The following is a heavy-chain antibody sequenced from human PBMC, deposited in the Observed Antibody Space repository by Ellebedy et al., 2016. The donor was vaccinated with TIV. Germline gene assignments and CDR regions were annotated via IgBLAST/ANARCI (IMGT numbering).Heavy chain of an antibody. V-gene: IGHV3-13*01. CDR2: IGTAGDT. Sequence: GGSLRLSCAASGFTFSSYDMHWDRQGTGKGLEWVSAIGTAGDTYYPGSVKGRFTISRENAKNSLYLQITSLRAEDTAVYYCARVRFGDTAVDYWGQGTLVTVSS. D-gene: IGHD2-21*01. CDR1: GFTFSSYD. J-gene: IGHJ4*03. CDR3: ARVRFGDTAVDY.